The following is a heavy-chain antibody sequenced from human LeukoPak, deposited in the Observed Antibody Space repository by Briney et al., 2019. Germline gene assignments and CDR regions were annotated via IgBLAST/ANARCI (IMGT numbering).Heavy chain of an antibody. J-gene: IGHJ3*02. D-gene: IGHD2-8*02. CDR1: VDSIGTYF. V-gene: IGHV4-4*07. CDR2: VYDGGRT. Sequence: SETLSLTCTVSVDSIGTYFWNWIRQSAGEGLEWIGHVYDGGRTNYNPSLKGRVTISVDTSRNLFSLRLSSVTAADTAVYYCARDFVETGVVGFDMWGQGTMVTVSS. CDR3: ARDFVETGVVGFDM.